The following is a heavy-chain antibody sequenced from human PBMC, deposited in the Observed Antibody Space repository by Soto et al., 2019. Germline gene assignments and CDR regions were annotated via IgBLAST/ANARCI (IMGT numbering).Heavy chain of an antibody. D-gene: IGHD3-3*01. CDR1: GGSISSGDYY. Sequence: SETLSLTCTVSGGSISSGDYYWSWIRQPPGKGLEWIGYIYYSGSTYYNPSLKSRVTISVDTSKNQFSLKLSSVTAADSSVYYCARGSYTIFGLVMDVWGQGTTVTVSS. CDR2: IYYSGST. CDR3: ARGSYTIFGLVMDV. J-gene: IGHJ6*02. V-gene: IGHV4-30-4*01.